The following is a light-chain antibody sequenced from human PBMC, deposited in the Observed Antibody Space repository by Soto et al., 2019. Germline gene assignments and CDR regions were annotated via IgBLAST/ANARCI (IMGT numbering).Light chain of an antibody. J-gene: IGLJ3*02. CDR2: EGT. Sequence: QSALTQSASVSGSPGQSITISCTGTSSEFGTYSVVSWYQQHPGKDPKLLIYEGTKRPSGVSNRFSASESGNTASLTISGLQAEDESVYYCHSYARRTLVFGGGTKLTVL. V-gene: IGLV2-23*01. CDR3: HSYARRTLV. CDR1: SSEFGTYSV.